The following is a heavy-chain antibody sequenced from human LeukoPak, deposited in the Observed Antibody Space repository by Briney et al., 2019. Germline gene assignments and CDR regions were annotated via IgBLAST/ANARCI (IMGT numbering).Heavy chain of an antibody. J-gene: IGHJ4*02. CDR2: IYYSGST. V-gene: IGHV4-59*12. Sequence: PSETLSLTCTVSGGSISRYYWSWIRQPPGKGLEWIGYIYYSGSTNYNPSLKSRVTISVDTSKNQFSLKLSSVTAADTAVYYCARDFLSGYDILTGYPIDWGQGTLVTVSS. CDR1: GGSISRYY. D-gene: IGHD3-9*01. CDR3: ARDFLSGYDILTGYPID.